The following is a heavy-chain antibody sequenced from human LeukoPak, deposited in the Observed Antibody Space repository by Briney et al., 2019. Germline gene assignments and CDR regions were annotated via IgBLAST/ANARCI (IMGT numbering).Heavy chain of an antibody. CDR3: ARGDLAAAGYFDY. J-gene: IGHJ4*02. V-gene: IGHV4-61*02. CDR1: GGSISSGSYY. CDR2: IYTSGST. D-gene: IGHD6-13*01. Sequence: PSETLSLTCTVSGGSISSGSYYWSWIRQPAGKGLEWIGRIYTSGSTNYNPSLKSRFTISVDTSKNQFSLKLSSVTAADTAVYYCARGDLAAAGYFDYWGQGTLVTVSS.